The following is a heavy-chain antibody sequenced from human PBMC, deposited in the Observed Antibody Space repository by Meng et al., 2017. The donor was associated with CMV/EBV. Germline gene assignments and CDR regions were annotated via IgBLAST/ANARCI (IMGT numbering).Heavy chain of an antibody. CDR2: IYYSGST. J-gene: IGHJ6*02. D-gene: IGHD6-13*01. CDR1: GGSISSYY. V-gene: IGHV4-59*01. CDR3: ATARGYSSSWYAEDYYGMDV. Sequence: GSLRLSCTVSGGSISSYYWSWIRQPPEKGLEWIGYIYYSGSTHYNPSLKSRVTISVDTSKNQFSLKLSSVTAADTAVYYCATARGYSSSWYAEDYYGMDVWGQGTTVTVSS.